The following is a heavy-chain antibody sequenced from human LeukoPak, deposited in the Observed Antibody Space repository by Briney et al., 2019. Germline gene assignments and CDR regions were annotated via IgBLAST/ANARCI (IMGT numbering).Heavy chain of an antibody. V-gene: IGHV4-59*01. CDR2: IYYSGST. D-gene: IGHD2-15*01. CDR3: ARSVDYCSGGSCYSIFDY. CDR1: DGSINSYY. Sequence: PSETLSLTCSVSDGSINSYYWNWIRQPPGKGLEWIGYIYYSGSTNYNPSLKSRVTISVDTSKNQFSLKLSSVTAADTAVYYCARSVDYCSGGSCYSIFDYWGQGTLVTVSS. J-gene: IGHJ4*02.